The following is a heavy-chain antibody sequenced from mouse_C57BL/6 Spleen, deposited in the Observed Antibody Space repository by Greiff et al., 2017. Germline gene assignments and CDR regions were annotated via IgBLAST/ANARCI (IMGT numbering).Heavy chain of an antibody. Sequence: QVQLQQPGAELVKPGASVKMSCKASGYTFTSYWITWVKQRPGQGLEWIGDIYPGSGSTNYNEKFKSKATLTVDTSSSTAYRQLSNLTAEDSAVYYCARSSTGTSGYWGQGTTLTVSS. D-gene: IGHD4-1*02. V-gene: IGHV1-55*01. CDR2: IYPGSGST. CDR1: GYTFTSYW. J-gene: IGHJ2*01. CDR3: ARSSTGTSGY.